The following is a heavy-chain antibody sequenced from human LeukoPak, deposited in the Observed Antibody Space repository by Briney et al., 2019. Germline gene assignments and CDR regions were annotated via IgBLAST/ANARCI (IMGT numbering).Heavy chain of an antibody. D-gene: IGHD4-17*01. J-gene: IGHJ2*01. CDR2: IRYDGSNK. Sequence: TGGSLRLSCAASGFTFSSYGMHWVRQAPGKGLEWVAFIRYDGSNKYYADSAKGRFTISRDNSKNTLYLQMNSLRAEDTAVYYCARHPRNTVTTRSYWYFDLWGRGTLVTVPS. V-gene: IGHV3-30*02. CDR1: GFTFSSYG. CDR3: ARHPRNTVTTRSYWYFDL.